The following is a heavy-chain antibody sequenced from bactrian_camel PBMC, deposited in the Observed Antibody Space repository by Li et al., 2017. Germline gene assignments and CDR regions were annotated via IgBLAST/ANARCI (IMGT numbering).Heavy chain of an antibody. V-gene: IGHV3S53*01. CDR3: APRECSIGATCYTGDDNY. CDR1: KYTIGIRC. CDR2: IDVIGHT. J-gene: IGHJ4*01. D-gene: IGHD2*01. Sequence: VQLVESGGGSVQSGGSLRLSCEASKYTIGIRCMGWFRQAPGKEREGVATIDVIGHTTYADSLKGRFTISRDVAKNTLYLQMNSLKTEDTGVYYCAPRECSIGATCYTGDDNYWGQGTQVTVS.